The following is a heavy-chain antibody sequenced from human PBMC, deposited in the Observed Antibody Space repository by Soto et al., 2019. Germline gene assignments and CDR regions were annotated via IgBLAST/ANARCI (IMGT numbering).Heavy chain of an antibody. V-gene: IGHV3-7*01. J-gene: IGHJ3*02. Sequence: PGGSLRLSCAASGLTFSSYWMSWVRKAPGKGLEWVANIKQDGSEKYYVDSVKGRFTISRDNAKNSLYLQMNSLRAEDTAVYYSARAHFWSCYYNAFDIWGQGTMVTVSS. CDR1: GLTFSSYW. CDR2: IKQDGSEK. CDR3: ARAHFWSCYYNAFDI. D-gene: IGHD3-3*01.